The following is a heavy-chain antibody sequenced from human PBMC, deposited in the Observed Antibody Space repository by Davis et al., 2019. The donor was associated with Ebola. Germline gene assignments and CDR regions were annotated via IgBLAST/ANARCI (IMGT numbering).Heavy chain of an antibody. CDR2: ISSSSSTI. CDR3: AREDDDFYLYFDY. Sequence: GESLKISCAASGFSFTSYSMKWVRHAPGKGLELVSYISSSSSTIYYADSVKGRFTISRDNAKNSLYLQMNSLRDEDTAVYYCAREDDDFYLYFDYWGQGTLVTVSS. CDR1: GFSFTSYS. V-gene: IGHV3-48*02. J-gene: IGHJ4*02. D-gene: IGHD2-21*02.